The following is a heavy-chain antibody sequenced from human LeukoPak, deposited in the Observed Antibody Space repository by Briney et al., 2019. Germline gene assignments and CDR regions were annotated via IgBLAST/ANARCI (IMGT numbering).Heavy chain of an antibody. J-gene: IGHJ4*02. CDR3: ARAGSGLVARL. D-gene: IGHD6-6*01. CDR2: IKPNNGDT. Sequence: ASVKVSCKASGYTFTGYYIHWVRQAPGQGLEWMGCIKPNNGDTNSAQNFQGRVTLTRDTSVSTAYMELSSLRPDDTAVYFCARAGSGLVARLWGQETLVTVSS. V-gene: IGHV1-2*02. CDR1: GYTFTGYY.